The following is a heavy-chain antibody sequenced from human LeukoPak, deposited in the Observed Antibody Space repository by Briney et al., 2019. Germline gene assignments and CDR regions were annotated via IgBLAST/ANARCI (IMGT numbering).Heavy chain of an antibody. J-gene: IGHJ6*03. Sequence: GGSLRLSCAASGFTFSSYSMNWVRQAPGKGLEWVSYISSSSSTIYYADSVKGRFTISRDNAKNSLYLQMNSLRAEDTAVYYCARESEGSFDWFYYMDVWGKGTTVTVSS. CDR2: ISSSSSTI. CDR1: GFTFSSYS. D-gene: IGHD3-9*01. CDR3: ARESEGSFDWFYYMDV. V-gene: IGHV3-48*01.